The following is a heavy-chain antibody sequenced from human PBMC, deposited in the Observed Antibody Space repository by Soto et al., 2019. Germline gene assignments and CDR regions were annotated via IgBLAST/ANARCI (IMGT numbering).Heavy chain of an antibody. D-gene: IGHD5-12*01. V-gene: IGHV3-30*03. CDR2: ISYDGSNK. Sequence: PGGSLRLSCAASGFTFSSYGMHWVRQAPGKGLEWVAVISYDGSNKYYADSAKGRFTISRDNSKNTLYLQMNSLRAEDTAVYYCARDGTVLVATLNIFDYWGQGTPVTVSS. CDR3: ARDGTVLVATLNIFDY. J-gene: IGHJ4*02. CDR1: GFTFSSYG.